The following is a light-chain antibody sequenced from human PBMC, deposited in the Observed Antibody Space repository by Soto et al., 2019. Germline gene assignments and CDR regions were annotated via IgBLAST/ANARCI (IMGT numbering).Light chain of an antibody. CDR3: SSYTSSSTSVL. J-gene: IGLJ2*01. Sequence: QSALTQPASVSGSPGQSITISCTGTSSDVGGYNYVSWYQQHPGKAPKLMIYEVSNRPSGVSNRFSGSKSGNTASLTISGLQAEEEADYYCSSYTSSSTSVLFGGGTKLTVL. CDR2: EVS. V-gene: IGLV2-14*01. CDR1: SSDVGGYNY.